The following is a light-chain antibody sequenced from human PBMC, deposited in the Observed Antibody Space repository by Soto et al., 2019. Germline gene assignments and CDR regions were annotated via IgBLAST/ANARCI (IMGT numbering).Light chain of an antibody. CDR2: GAS. V-gene: IGKV3-15*01. J-gene: IGKJ3*01. Sequence: ERVMTQSPATLSVSPGERATLSCRASQSLSSNLAWYQQKPGQAPRLLIYGASTRATGIPARFSGSGSGTEFTLTISSLQSEDFAVYYCQKYNGSPPLFGPGTKVDIK. CDR1: QSLSSN. CDR3: QKYNGSPPL.